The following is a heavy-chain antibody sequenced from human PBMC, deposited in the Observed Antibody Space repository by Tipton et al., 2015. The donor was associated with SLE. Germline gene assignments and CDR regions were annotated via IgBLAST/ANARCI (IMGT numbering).Heavy chain of an antibody. J-gene: IGHJ3*02. D-gene: IGHD3-22*01. V-gene: IGHV4-59*11. Sequence: TLSLTCTVSGGSLSIHYWSWIRQPPGKGLEWIGYIYYIGSTNYNPSLKSRVTISVDTSKNQFSLKLSSVTAADTAVYYCARDWRTHYYDSSGYFHDAFDIWGQGTMVTVSS. CDR3: ARDWRTHYYDSSGYFHDAFDI. CDR1: GGSLSIHY. CDR2: IYYIGST.